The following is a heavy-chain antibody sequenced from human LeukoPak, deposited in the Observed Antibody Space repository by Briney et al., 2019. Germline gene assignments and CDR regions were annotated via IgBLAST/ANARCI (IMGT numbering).Heavy chain of an antibody. J-gene: IGHJ4*02. CDR1: GGSISSSSYY. CDR3: ARQSLDIVVVVAAWIDY. CDR2: IYYSGST. Sequence: SETLSLTCTVSGGSISSSSYYWGWLRQPPGKGLEWIGSIYYSGSTYYNPSLKSRVTISVDTSKNQFSLKLSSVTAADTAVYYCARQSLDIVVVVAAWIDYWGQGTLVTVSS. V-gene: IGHV4-39*01. D-gene: IGHD2-15*01.